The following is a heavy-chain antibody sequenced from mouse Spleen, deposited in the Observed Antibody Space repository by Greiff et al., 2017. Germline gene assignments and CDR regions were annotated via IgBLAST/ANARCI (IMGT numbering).Heavy chain of an antibody. CDR1: GYTFTDYY. J-gene: IGHJ4*01. CDR2: INPNNGGT. Sequence: VQLQQSGPELVKPGASVKISCKASGYTFTDYYMNWVKQSHGKSLEWIGDINPNNGGTSYNQKFKGKATLTVDKSSSTAYMELRSLTSEDSAVYYCARGGYHAMDYWGQGTSVTVSS. CDR3: ARGGYHAMDY. V-gene: IGHV1-26*01.